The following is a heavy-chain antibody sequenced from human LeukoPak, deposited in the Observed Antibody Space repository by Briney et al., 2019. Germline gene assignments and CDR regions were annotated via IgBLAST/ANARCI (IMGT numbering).Heavy chain of an antibody. D-gene: IGHD2-15*01. J-gene: IGHJ4*02. CDR1: GFTFSSYG. CDR2: ISYDGSNK. CDR3: ANGLLGYCSGGSCNY. Sequence: GGSLRLSCAASGFTFSSYGMHWVRQAPGKGLEWVAVISYDGSNKYYADSVKGRFTISRDNSKNTLYLQMNSLRAEDTAVYYCANGLLGYCSGGSCNYWGQGTLVTVSS. V-gene: IGHV3-30*18.